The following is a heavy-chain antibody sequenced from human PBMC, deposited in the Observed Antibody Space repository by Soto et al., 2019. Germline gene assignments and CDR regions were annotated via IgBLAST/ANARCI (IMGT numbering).Heavy chain of an antibody. CDR1: GGSISSGDYY. V-gene: IGHV4-30-4*01. D-gene: IGHD3-3*01. Sequence: PSETLSLTCTVSGGSISSGDYYWSWIRQPPGKGLEWIGYIYYSGSTYYNPSLKSRVTISVDTSKNQFSLKLSSVTAADTAVYYCARATFYDFWSGYLYYFDYWGQGTLVTVSS. CDR2: IYYSGST. CDR3: ARATFYDFWSGYLYYFDY. J-gene: IGHJ4*02.